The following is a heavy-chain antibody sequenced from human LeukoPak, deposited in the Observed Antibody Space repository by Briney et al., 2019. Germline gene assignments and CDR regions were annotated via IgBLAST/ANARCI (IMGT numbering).Heavy chain of an antibody. Sequence: GGTLRLSCAASGFTFSSYGMSWVRQAPGKGLEWVSAISGSGGSTYYADSVKGRFTISSDNSKNTLYLQMNSLRAEDTAVYYCAKFQDRGLVILYFLDYWGQGTLVTVSS. CDR2: ISGSGGST. D-gene: IGHD3/OR15-3a*01. CDR3: AKFQDRGLVILYFLDY. V-gene: IGHV3-23*01. J-gene: IGHJ4*02. CDR1: GFTFSSYG.